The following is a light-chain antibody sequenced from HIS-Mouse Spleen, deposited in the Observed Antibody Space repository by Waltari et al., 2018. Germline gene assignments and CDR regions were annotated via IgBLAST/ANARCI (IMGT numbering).Light chain of an antibody. J-gene: IGLJ2*01. Sequence: SYELTQPPSVSVSTGQTARITCSGDAFPNKYAYLYQQKSGQAHLLVIYEDSKRPSGIPERFSGSSSGTMATLTISGAQVEDEAYYYCYSTDSSGNHRVFGGGTKLTVL. V-gene: IGLV3-10*01. CDR3: YSTDSSGNHRV. CDR1: AFPNKY. CDR2: EDS.